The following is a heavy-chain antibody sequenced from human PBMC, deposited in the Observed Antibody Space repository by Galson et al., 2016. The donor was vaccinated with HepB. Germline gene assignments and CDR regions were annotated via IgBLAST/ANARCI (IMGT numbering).Heavy chain of an antibody. CDR1: GGSINTDSYY. J-gene: IGHJ6*02. CDR3: ASRKNQYLGFDV. Sequence: SETLSLTCTVSGGSINTDSYYWAWIRQSPGKGLEWIGTIFHSGGTIHKPPFKSRVTISADTSKNQFVLNLSSVTAADTGLYFCASRKNQYLGFDVWGQGTTVTVSS. V-gene: IGHV4-39*01. CDR2: IFHSGGT. D-gene: IGHD2-2*01.